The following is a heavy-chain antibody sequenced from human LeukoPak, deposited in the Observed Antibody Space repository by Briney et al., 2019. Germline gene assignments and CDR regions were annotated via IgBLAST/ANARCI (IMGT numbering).Heavy chain of an antibody. CDR2: ISAYNGNT. V-gene: IGHV1-18*01. Sequence: GASVKASCKASGYTFTSYGISWVRQAPGQGLEWMGWISAYNGNTNYAQKLQGRVTMTTDTSTSTAYMELRSLRSDDTAVYYCARDSWKGPHSLTIPSADDAFDIWGQGTMVTVSS. J-gene: IGHJ3*02. D-gene: IGHD2-21*01. CDR3: ARDSWKGPHSLTIPSADDAFDI. CDR1: GYTFTSYG.